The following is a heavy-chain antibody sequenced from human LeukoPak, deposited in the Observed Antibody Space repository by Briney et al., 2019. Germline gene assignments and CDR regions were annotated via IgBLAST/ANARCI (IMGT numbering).Heavy chain of an antibody. CDR3: ARERGMGGYSYGSGDFDY. Sequence: GGSLRLSCAASGFTFSSYGMSWVRQAPGKGLEWVSAISGSGGSTYYADSVKGRFTISRDNAKNSLYLQMNSLRAEDTAVYYCARERGMGGYSYGSGDFDYWGQGTLVTVSS. J-gene: IGHJ4*02. D-gene: IGHD5-18*01. CDR2: ISGSGGST. CDR1: GFTFSSYG. V-gene: IGHV3-23*01.